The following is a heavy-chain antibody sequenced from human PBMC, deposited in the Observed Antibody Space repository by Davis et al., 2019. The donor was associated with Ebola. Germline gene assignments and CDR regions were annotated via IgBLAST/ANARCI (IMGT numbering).Heavy chain of an antibody. V-gene: IGHV3-74*01. CDR1: GFTFRNCD. CDR2: ISTDGSDT. Sequence: GESLKISCAASGFTFRNCDMHWVRQVPGKGLVWVSRISTDGSDTNYADSVKGRFTISRDKAKNTLYLQMNSLRAEDTALYYCVKKGHYDSSGYYGPFDYWGQGTLVTVSS. D-gene: IGHD3-22*01. J-gene: IGHJ4*02. CDR3: VKKGHYDSSGYYGPFDY.